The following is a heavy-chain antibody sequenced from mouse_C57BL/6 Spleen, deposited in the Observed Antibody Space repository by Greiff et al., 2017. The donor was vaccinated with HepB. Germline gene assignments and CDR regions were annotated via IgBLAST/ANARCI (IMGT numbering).Heavy chain of an antibody. Sequence: EVQLQQSGPVLVKPGASVKMSCKASGYTFTDYYMNWVKQSHGKSLEWIGVINPYNGGTSYNQKFKGQATLTVDKSSSTAYMELNSLTSEDSAGYCCSVGSSSYSDYWGQGTTLTVSS. CDR3: SVGSSSYSDY. V-gene: IGHV1-19*01. CDR2: INPYNGGT. CDR1: GYTFTDYY. J-gene: IGHJ2*01. D-gene: IGHD1-1*01.